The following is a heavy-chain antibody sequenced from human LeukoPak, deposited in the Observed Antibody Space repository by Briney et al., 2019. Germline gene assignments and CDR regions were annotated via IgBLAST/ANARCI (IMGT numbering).Heavy chain of an antibody. CDR3: ARLPDQQQLVPDY. Sequence: GGSLRLSCAASGFTFTTHWMSWVRQAPGKGLEWVANIRQDGRDNHYLESVKGRFTISRDNAKNSLYLQMNSLRAEDTAVYYCARLPDQQQLVPDYWGQGTLVTVSS. V-gene: IGHV3-7*01. CDR1: GFTFTTHW. J-gene: IGHJ4*02. CDR2: IRQDGRDN. D-gene: IGHD6-13*01.